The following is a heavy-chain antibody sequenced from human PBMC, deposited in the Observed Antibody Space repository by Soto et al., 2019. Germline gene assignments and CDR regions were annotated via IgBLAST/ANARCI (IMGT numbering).Heavy chain of an antibody. Sequence: GGSLRLSCAASGCPFSSYWMHWVRQAPGKGLVWVSRINSDGSSTSYADSVKGRFTISRDNAKNTLYLQMNSLRAEDTAVYYCARNFDPPQYDYGDYRSAYYYYYYGMDVWGQGTTVTVSS. CDR3: ARNFDPPQYDYGDYRSAYYYYYYGMDV. CDR2: INSDGSST. CDR1: GCPFSSYW. J-gene: IGHJ6*02. V-gene: IGHV3-74*01. D-gene: IGHD4-17*01.